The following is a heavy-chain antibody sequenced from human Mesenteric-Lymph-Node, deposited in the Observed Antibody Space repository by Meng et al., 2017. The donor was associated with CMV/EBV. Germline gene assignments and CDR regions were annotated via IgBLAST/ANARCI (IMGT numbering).Heavy chain of an antibody. Sequence: GGSLRLSCAASGFTFSSYAMHWVRQAPGKGLEWVAVISYDGSNKYYADSVKGRFTISRDNSKNTLYLQMNSLRAEDTAVYYCARGRLWFGELDYWGQGTLVTVSS. CDR2: ISYDGSNK. V-gene: IGHV3-30-3*01. CDR3: ARGRLWFGELDY. CDR1: GFTFSSYA. D-gene: IGHD3-10*01. J-gene: IGHJ4*02.